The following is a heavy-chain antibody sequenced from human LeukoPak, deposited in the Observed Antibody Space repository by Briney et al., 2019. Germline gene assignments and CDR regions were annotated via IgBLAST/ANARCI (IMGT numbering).Heavy chain of an antibody. CDR3: ASSRGPRRAAVYPHRPAWDV. D-gene: IGHD6-13*01. CDR1: GCTFSSYA. Sequence: SVKVPCQSSGCTFSSYAISWVRPPAGQGRAWMGRIIPIFGIANYAQEFQGRVTITSNNSTSTAYMELSSLRSEDKAVYYCASSRGPRRAAVYPHRPAWDVWGQGTTVTVS. J-gene: IGHJ6*02. V-gene: IGHV1-69*04. CDR2: IIPIFGIA.